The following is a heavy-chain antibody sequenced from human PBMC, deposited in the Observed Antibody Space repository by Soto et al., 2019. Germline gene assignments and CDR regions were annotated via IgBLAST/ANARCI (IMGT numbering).Heavy chain of an antibody. V-gene: IGHV4-4*02. D-gene: IGHD6-13*01. J-gene: IGHJ4*02. CDR2: IYHGGST. Sequence: SETLSLTCAVSGGSISSSNWWSWVRQPPGEGLEGIGEIYHGGSTNYNPSLKSRVTISVDKSKNQFSLKLSSVTAEDTDVSYCGQIAAAGTLDYWGQGTLVTVSS. CDR3: GQIAAAGTLDY. CDR1: GGSISSSNW.